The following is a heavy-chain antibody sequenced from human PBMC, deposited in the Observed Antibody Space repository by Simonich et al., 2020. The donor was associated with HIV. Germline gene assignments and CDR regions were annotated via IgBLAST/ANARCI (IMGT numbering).Heavy chain of an antibody. V-gene: IGHV3-21*01. CDR1: GFTFSSYS. CDR3: ARDGRKGSSTSCSDY. D-gene: IGHD2-2*01. CDR2: ISSSSSYL. J-gene: IGHJ4*02. Sequence: EVQLVESGGGLVKPGGSLRLSCAASGFTFSSYSMNWVRQAPGKGLEWVSSISSSSSYLYSEDSVRGRFTIARGNAKNSLYPQMNSLRAEDTAVYYCARDGRKGSSTSCSDYWGQGTLVTVSS.